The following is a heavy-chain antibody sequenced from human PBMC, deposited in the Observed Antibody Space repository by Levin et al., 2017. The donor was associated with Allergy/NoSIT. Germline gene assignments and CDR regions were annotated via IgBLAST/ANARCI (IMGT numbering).Heavy chain of an antibody. J-gene: IGHJ3*02. Sequence: SETLSLTCTVSGGSISSSSYYWGWIRQPPGTGLEWIGSIYYSGSTYYNPSLKSRVTISVDTSKNQFSLKLSSVTAADTAVYYCVRRWDIVVVVAGAFDIWGQGTMVTVSS. CDR3: VRRWDIVVVVAGAFDI. D-gene: IGHD2-15*01. CDR2: IYYSGST. CDR1: GGSISSSSYY. V-gene: IGHV4-39*01.